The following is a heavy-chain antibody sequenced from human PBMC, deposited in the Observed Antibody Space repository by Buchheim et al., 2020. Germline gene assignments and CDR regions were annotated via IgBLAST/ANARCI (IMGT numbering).Heavy chain of an antibody. CDR1: GGSITGSY. Sequence: QVQLQESGPGLVKPSETLSLTCNVSGGSITGSYWSWIRQPPGKGLEWIGYVSASGDSIYNPSLKSRVTIYVETSKNQFSLKLRSATAADTAIYYCARDCGGDCYGHYYGLDVWGQGTT. J-gene: IGHJ6*02. V-gene: IGHV4-4*08. CDR2: VSASGDS. CDR3: ARDCGGDCYGHYYGLDV. D-gene: IGHD2-21*02.